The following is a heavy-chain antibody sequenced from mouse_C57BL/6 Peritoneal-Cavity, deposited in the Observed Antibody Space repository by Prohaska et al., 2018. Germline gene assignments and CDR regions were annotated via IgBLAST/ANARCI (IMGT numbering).Heavy chain of an antibody. J-gene: IGHJ1*03. D-gene: IGHD1-1*01. Sequence: EVQLVESGGGLVKPGGSLKLSCAASGFTFSDYGMHWVRQAPGKGLEWVAYISSGSSTIYYADKVKGRFTISRDNAKNTLFLQMTSLRSEDTAMYYCATPYYGSSSYWYCDVWGTGTTVTVSS. CDR3: ATPYYGSSSYWYCDV. CDR1: GFTFSDYG. V-gene: IGHV5-17*01. CDR2: ISSGSSTI.